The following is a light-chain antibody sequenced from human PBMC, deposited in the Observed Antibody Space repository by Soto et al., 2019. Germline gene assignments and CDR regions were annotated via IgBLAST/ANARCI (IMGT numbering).Light chain of an antibody. V-gene: IGKV3-11*01. CDR2: DAS. J-gene: IGKJ3*01. Sequence: EIVLTQSPATLSLSPGERATLSCRASQSVSSYLAWYQQKPGQAARLLIYDASNRATGIPARFSGGGSGTDFTLTISSLEPEDFAVYYCQQRSNWPPRITFGPGTKVDIK. CDR3: QQRSNWPPRIT. CDR1: QSVSSY.